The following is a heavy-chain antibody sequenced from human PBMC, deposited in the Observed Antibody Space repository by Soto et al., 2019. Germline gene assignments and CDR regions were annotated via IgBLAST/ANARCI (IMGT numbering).Heavy chain of an antibody. CDR3: VLLNYEFWSGPNY. D-gene: IGHD3-3*01. CDR2: IYPGDSDT. V-gene: IGHV5-51*01. CDR1: GASFTTYW. J-gene: IGHJ4*02. Sequence: PGESLTIFCKRSGASFTTYWIGSVRQLPGKGLEWMGIIYPGDSDTRYSPSFQGQVTISADKSISTAYLQWSSLKASDTAMYYCVLLNYEFWSGPNYWGQGTLVTVSS.